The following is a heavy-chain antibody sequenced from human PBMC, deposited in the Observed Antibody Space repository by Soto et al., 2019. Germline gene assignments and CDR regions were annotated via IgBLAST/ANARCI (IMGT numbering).Heavy chain of an antibody. Sequence: EVQLVESGGVVIQPGGSLRLTCAASGFTFDGYTMHWVRQVPGKGLEWVCLINRDGDYTFYADSVKGRFTVSRDNSNNSLYLLMSSVRPEDTALYYCAKDSTEGYLDHWGQGTLVSVSS. CDR2: INRDGDYT. CDR3: AKDSTEGYLDH. D-gene: IGHD2-2*01. J-gene: IGHJ4*02. CDR1: GFTFDGYT. V-gene: IGHV3-43*01.